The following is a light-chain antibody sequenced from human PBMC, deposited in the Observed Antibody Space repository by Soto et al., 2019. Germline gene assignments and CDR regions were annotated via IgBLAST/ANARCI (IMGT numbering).Light chain of an antibody. CDR2: EVS. CDR3: TSFTTTNIWV. Sequence: QSALTQPASVSGSPGQSITISCTGTSSDICVYNYVSWYQQHPDKAPKLVICEVSNRPSGVSSRFSGSKSGNTASLTISGLRAEDEADYYCTSFTTTNIWVFGGGTKLTVL. J-gene: IGLJ3*02. CDR1: SSDICVYNY. V-gene: IGLV2-14*01.